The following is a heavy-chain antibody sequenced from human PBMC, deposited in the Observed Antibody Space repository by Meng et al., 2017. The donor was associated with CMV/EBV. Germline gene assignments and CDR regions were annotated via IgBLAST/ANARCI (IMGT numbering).Heavy chain of an antibody. Sequence: GGSLRLSCAASGFIFSTYGMHWVRQAPGKGLEWVAFIRYDGSTKYYADSVKGRFTISRDNSKNTLNLQMNSLRGEDTAVYYCARALVVETNPRNYYYYGMDVWGQGTTVTVSS. D-gene: IGHD2-21*01. V-gene: IGHV3-30*02. CDR3: ARALVVETNPRNYYYYGMDV. CDR1: GFIFSTYG. J-gene: IGHJ6*02. CDR2: IRYDGSTK.